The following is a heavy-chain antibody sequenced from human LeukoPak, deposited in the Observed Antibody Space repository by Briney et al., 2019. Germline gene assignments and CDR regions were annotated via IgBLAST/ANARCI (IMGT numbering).Heavy chain of an antibody. CDR3: ARLMGSGWFDP. CDR2: IYSGGNT. CDR1: GFTVSSSP. D-gene: IGHD1-26*01. J-gene: IGHJ5*02. V-gene: IGHV3-53*04. Sequence: GGSLRLSCAASGFTVSSSPINWVRQAPGRGLEWVSVIYSGGNTFYADSVKGRFTISRHNSENTLYLQMNSLSADDTAVYYCARLMGSGWFDPWGQGTLVTV.